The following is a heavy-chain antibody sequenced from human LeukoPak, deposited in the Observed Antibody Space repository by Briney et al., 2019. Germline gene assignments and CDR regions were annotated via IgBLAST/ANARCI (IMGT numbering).Heavy chain of an antibody. CDR2: FDPEDGET. V-gene: IGHV1-24*01. CDR1: GYTLTELS. CDR3: AANRDSSGYYIRDY. J-gene: IGHJ4*02. D-gene: IGHD3-22*01. Sequence: ASVKVSCKVSGYTLTELSIHWVRQAPGKGLEWMGGFDPEDGETIYAQKFQDRVTMTEDTSTDTAYMELRSLRSEDTAVYYFAANRDSSGYYIRDYWGQGTLVTVSS.